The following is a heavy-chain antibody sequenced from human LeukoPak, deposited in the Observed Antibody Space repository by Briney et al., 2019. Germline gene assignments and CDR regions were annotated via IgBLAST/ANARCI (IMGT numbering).Heavy chain of an antibody. J-gene: IGHJ5*02. V-gene: IGHV3-30*18. CDR3: AKQVVAAARPNWFDP. Sequence: GGSLRLSCAASGFTFSSYGMHWVRQAPGKGLEWVAVISYDGSNKYYADSVKGRFTISRDNSKNTLYLQMNSLRAEDTAVYYCAKQVVAAARPNWFDPWGQGTLVTVSS. D-gene: IGHD6-13*01. CDR1: GFTFSSYG. CDR2: ISYDGSNK.